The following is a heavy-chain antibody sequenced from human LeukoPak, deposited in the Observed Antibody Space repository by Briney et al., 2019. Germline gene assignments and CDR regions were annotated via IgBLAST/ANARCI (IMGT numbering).Heavy chain of an antibody. CDR2: LWDDGTTQ. CDR1: GFNFNTYG. Sequence: GRSLRLSCAASGFNFNTYGMHWVRQPPAKGLGGVPILWDDGTTQYYAESVKGRFTISRDNSKHTVYLQLNSLRGDDTAVYYCARESLLVPGTIDYWGQGTLVTVSS. D-gene: IGHD6-19*01. J-gene: IGHJ4*02. CDR3: ARESLLVPGTIDY. V-gene: IGHV3-33*01.